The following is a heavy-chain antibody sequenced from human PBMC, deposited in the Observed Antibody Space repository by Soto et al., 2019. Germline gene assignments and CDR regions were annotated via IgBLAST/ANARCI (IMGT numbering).Heavy chain of an antibody. CDR3: ASVTGVYYQDD. V-gene: IGHV1-3*01. Sequence: QVQLLQSGAEVKKPGASVKVSCKASGYSFTSYGMRWVRQAPGQRLEWMGWINADNGNTKYSQKFQGRITITRDTSASTAYMELSRLRYEDTAVYYCASVTGVYYQDDWGQGTLVTVSS. J-gene: IGHJ4*02. CDR1: GYSFTSYG. D-gene: IGHD3-9*01. CDR2: INADNGNT.